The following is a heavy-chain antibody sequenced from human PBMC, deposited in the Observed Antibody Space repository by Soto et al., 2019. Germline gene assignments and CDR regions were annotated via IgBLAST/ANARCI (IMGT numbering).Heavy chain of an antibody. J-gene: IGHJ3*02. V-gene: IGHV4-59*01. D-gene: IGHD2-2*01. Sequence: QVQLQESGPGLVKPSETLSLTCTVSGGSISSYYWSWIRQPPGKGLEWIGYIYYSGSTNYNPSLKSRVTISVDTSKNQFSLKLSSVTAADTAVYYCAREIRDIVVVPVNAFDIWGQGTMVTVSS. CDR3: AREIRDIVVVPVNAFDI. CDR2: IYYSGST. CDR1: GGSISSYY.